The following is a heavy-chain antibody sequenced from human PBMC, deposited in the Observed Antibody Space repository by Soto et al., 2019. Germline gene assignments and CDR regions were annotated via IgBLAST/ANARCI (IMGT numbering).Heavy chain of an antibody. CDR2: FGGSGGT. J-gene: IGHJ6*03. Sequence: EVQVLESGGGLVQPGGSLRLSCVGSGFIFSNYAMAWVRQAPXKGLEWVSGFGGSGGTYYADSVKGRYTISRDNSKNTLYLQMNSLRVEDTAVYYCANSQSSLYYMDVWGKGTAVTVSS. CDR1: GFIFSNYA. V-gene: IGHV3-23*01. CDR3: ANSQSSLYYMDV.